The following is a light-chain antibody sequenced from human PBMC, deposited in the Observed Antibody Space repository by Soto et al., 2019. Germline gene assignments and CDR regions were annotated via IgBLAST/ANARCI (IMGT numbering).Light chain of an antibody. CDR1: SFNIGAGYD. CDR2: GNI. J-gene: IGLJ2*01. V-gene: IGLV1-40*01. Sequence: QSVLTQPPSGSGAPGQRVTISCTGTSFNIGAGYDVQWYQQSPGTAPKLLMYGNIYRPSGVPDRFSGSKSGTSASLAITGLQAEDEADYYCQSYDGIGVVFGGGTKLTVL. CDR3: QSYDGIGVV.